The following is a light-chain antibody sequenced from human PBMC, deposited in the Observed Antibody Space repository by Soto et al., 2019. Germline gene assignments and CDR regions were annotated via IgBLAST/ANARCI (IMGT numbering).Light chain of an antibody. Sequence: QSVLTQPASVSVSPGQSIAISCTGTSSDVGSDYNYVSWYQQHPGKAPKLMVYDVSTRPSGVSNRFSGSKSGTTASLTISGLQAEDEADYYCCSYTSISTYVFGTGTKLTVL. CDR3: CSYTSISTYV. J-gene: IGLJ1*01. V-gene: IGLV2-14*03. CDR1: SSDVGSDYNY. CDR2: DVS.